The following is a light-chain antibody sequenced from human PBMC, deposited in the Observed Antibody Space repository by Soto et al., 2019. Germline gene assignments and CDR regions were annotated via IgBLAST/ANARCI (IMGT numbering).Light chain of an antibody. J-gene: IGKJ1*01. CDR1: ESISTW. CDR2: GAS. Sequence: DIQMTQSPSSLSASVGDRVTITCRASESISTWLAWYQQKPGKAPKLLIYGASSLESGVPPRFSGDGSGTEFTLTISSLQRDDFGIYYCQQYSRLWSFGQGTKVDIK. V-gene: IGKV1-5*03. CDR3: QQYSRLWS.